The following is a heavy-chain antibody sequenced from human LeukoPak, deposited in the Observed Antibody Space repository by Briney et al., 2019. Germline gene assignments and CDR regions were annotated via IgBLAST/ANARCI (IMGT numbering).Heavy chain of an antibody. Sequence: PGGSLRLSCAASGFSFSNYWMGWVRQAQGKGLEWVSNMNHDGSEKYYGDSVERRFTITSDNTNNSLDLLMNRLSAEAAAVYYYARVYGHSGYFLYDYWGKGTLVTFSS. CDR3: ARVYGHSGYFLYDY. J-gene: IGHJ4*02. CDR1: GFSFSNYW. D-gene: IGHD2/OR15-2a*01. V-gene: IGHV3-7*01. CDR2: MNHDGSEK.